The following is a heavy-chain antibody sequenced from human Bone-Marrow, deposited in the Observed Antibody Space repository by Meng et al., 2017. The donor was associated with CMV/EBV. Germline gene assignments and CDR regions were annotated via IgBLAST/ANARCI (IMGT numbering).Heavy chain of an antibody. D-gene: IGHD3-16*01. CDR3: AWGSETYYFDY. CDR2: SSAYNGNT. J-gene: IGHJ4*02. CDR1: GYTFTSYG. Sequence: QVQLVQSGAEVKKPGASVNVSCKASGYTFTSYGISWVRQAPGKGLEWMGWSSAYNGNTNYAQKIKGRVTMTTDTSTSTAYMELRSLRSDDTAVYYCAWGSETYYFDYWGQGTLVTVSS. V-gene: IGHV1-18*01.